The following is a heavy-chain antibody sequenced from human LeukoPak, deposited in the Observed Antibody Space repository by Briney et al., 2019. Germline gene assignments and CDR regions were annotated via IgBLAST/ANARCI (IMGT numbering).Heavy chain of an antibody. CDR3: ARVGNWLDP. Sequence: GGSLRLSCAASGFTFSSYAMHWVRQAPGKGLEWVAVISYDGSNKYYADSVKGRFTISRDNSKNTLYLQMNSLRAEDTAVYYCARVGNWLDPWGQGTLVTVSS. CDR1: GFTFSSYA. V-gene: IGHV3-30-3*01. CDR2: ISYDGSNK. J-gene: IGHJ5*02.